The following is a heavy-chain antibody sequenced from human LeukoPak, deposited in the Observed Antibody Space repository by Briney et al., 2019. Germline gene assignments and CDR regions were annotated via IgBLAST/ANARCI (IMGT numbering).Heavy chain of an antibody. V-gene: IGHV4-59*08. D-gene: IGHD6-13*01. CDR1: GGSISSYY. J-gene: IGHJ4*02. CDR2: IYYSGST. CDR3: ARNRVYSSSWYGSHFDY. Sequence: SETLSLTCTVSGGSISSYYWSWIRQPPGKGLEWIGYIYYSGSTNYNPSLKSRVTISVDTSKNQFSLKLSSVTAADTAVYYCARNRVYSSSWYGSHFDYWGQGTLVTVSS.